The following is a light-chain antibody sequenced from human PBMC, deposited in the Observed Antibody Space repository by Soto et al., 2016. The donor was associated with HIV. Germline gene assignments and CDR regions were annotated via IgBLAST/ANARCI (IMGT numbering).Light chain of an antibody. CDR2: GDA. V-gene: IGLV3-21*03. J-gene: IGLJ2*01. CDR1: NVESKS. CDR3: QVWDVSSDLVV. Sequence: SYVLTQPPSLSVAPRKTARITCGGDNVESKSVQWYQQKPGQAPVLVVYGDADRPSGIPERFSGSNSGNTATLTISGVEAGDEADYYCQVWDVSSDLVVFGGGTKLTVL.